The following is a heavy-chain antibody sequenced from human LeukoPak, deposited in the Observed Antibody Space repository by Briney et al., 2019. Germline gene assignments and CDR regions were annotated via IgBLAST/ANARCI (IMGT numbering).Heavy chain of an antibody. CDR3: ARFAAGGSYYYYMDV. CDR2: IGTSGTTI. D-gene: IGHD6-25*01. CDR1: GFTFSSYT. Sequence: GGSLRLSCAASGFTFSSYTMNWVRQPPGKGLEWVSNIGTSGTTIYYADSVKGRFTISRDNAKNSLYLQMNSLRADDTAVYYCARFAAGGSYYYYMDVLGKGTTVTVSS. V-gene: IGHV3-48*01. J-gene: IGHJ6*03.